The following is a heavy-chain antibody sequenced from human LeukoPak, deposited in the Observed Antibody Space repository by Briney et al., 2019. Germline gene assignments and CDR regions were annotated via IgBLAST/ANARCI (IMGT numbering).Heavy chain of an antibody. CDR3: ARESSVSTNWFDP. CDR1: GGSISSGGYY. Sequence: SETLSLTCTVSGGSISSGGYYWSWIRQHPGKGLEWIGYIYYSGSTYYNPSLKSRVTISVDTSKNQFSLKLSSVTAADTAVYYCARESSVSTNWFDPWGQGTLVTVSS. D-gene: IGHD6-6*01. V-gene: IGHV4-30-4*08. J-gene: IGHJ5*02. CDR2: IYYSGST.